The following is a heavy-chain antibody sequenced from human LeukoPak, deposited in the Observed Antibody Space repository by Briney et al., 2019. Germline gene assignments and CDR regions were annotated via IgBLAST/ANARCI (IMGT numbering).Heavy chain of an antibody. CDR1: GFTFSSYW. J-gene: IGHJ4*02. CDR3: ARFDGLLLFDY. Sequence: PGGSLRLSCAASGFTFSSYWMHWVRQAPGKGLVWVSRINRDGSDTGYADSVKGRFTISRDNAKNTVYLQMNSLRAEDTSVYDCARFDGLLLFDYWGQGILVTVSS. CDR2: INRDGSDT. D-gene: IGHD3-9*01. V-gene: IGHV3-74*01.